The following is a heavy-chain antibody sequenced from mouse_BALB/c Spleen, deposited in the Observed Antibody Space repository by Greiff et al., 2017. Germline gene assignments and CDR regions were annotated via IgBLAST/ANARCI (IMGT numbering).Heavy chain of an antibody. CDR2: ISYSGST. V-gene: IGHV3-2*02. Sequence: EVQGVESGPGLVKPSQSLSLTCTVTGYSITSDYAWNWIRQFPGNKLEWMGYISYSGSTSYNPSLKSRISITRDTSKNQFFLQLNSVTTEDTATYYCARGYDYPAWFAYWGQGTLVTVSA. J-gene: IGHJ3*01. CDR1: GYSITSDYA. D-gene: IGHD2-4*01. CDR3: ARGYDYPAWFAY.